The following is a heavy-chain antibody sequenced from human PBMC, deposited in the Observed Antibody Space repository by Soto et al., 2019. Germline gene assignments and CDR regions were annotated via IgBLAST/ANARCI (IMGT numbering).Heavy chain of an antibody. CDR2: INTDGSQE. CDR1: GFTFNSYW. Sequence: PGGSLRLSCAASGFTFNSYWMTWVRQAPGKGLEWVANINTDGSQEHSVDSVKGRFTFSRDNGKNSLYLQMNSLRVEDTAVYYCARVSRRNTFDVWGQGTMVTVSS. V-gene: IGHV3-7*01. J-gene: IGHJ3*01. CDR3: ARVSRRNTFDV.